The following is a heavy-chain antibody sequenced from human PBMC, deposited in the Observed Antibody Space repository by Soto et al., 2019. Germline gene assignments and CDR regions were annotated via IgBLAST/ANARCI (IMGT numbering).Heavy chain of an antibody. J-gene: IGHJ5*02. D-gene: IGHD5-18*01. CDR2: MNPGSGDT. CDR1: GYTFTNND. V-gene: IGHV1-8*01. CDR3: ARMASFGSLNWFDP. Sequence: ASVKVSCKASGYTFTNNDVTWVRQATGQGLEWMGWMNPGSGDTGYGQKFQGRVTMTRNISIATAYMELSSLRSEDTAIYYCARMASFGSLNWFDPWGQGTLVTVSS.